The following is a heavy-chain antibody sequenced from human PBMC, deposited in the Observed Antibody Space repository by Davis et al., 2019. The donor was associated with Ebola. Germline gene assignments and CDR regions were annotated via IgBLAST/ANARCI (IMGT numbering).Heavy chain of an antibody. CDR2: ISSSSSTI. D-gene: IGHD4-17*01. J-gene: IGHJ6*02. V-gene: IGHV3-48*02. CDR3: ARERGGDGDYFDYYYYYGMDV. CDR1: GFTFSSYS. Sequence: PGGSLRLSCAASGFTFSSYSMNWVRQAPGKGLEWVSYISSSSSTIYYADSVKGRFTISRDNAKNSLYLQMNSLRDEDTAVYYCARERGGDGDYFDYYYYYGMDVWGQGTTVTVSS.